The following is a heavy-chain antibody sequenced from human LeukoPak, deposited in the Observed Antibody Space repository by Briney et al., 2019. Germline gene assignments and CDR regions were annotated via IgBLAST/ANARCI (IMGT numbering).Heavy chain of an antibody. CDR1: GYSISSGYY. V-gene: IGHV4-38-2*01. CDR2: IYHSGST. Sequence: MPSETLSLTCAVSGYSISSGYYWGWIRQPPGQGLEWIGSIYHSGSTYYNPSLKSRVTISVDTSKNQFSLKLSSVTAADTAVYYCARHSYYYGSGILDYWGRGTLVTVSS. D-gene: IGHD3-10*01. J-gene: IGHJ4*02. CDR3: ARHSYYYGSGILDY.